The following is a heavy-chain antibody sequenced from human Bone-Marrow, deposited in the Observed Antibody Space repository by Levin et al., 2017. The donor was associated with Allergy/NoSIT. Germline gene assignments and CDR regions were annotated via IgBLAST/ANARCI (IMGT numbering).Heavy chain of an antibody. D-gene: IGHD3-10*01. CDR3: AREGSNILLWFGEVYHGWNDDAFDS. V-gene: IGHV4-4*02. CDR1: GGSISSSNW. CDR2: IYHSGST. Sequence: SETLSLTCAVSGGSISSSNWWSWVRQPPGKGLEWIGEIYHSGSTNYNPSLKSRVTISVDKSKNQFSLKLSSVTAADTAVYYCAREGSNILLWFGEVYHGWNDDAFDSWGQGTMVTVSS. J-gene: IGHJ3*02.